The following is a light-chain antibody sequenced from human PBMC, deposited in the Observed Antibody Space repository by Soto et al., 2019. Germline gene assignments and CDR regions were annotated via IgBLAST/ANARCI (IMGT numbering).Light chain of an antibody. CDR2: EVN. CDR3: CSSGGSPTYV. V-gene: IGLV2-23*02. J-gene: IGLJ1*01. Sequence: QSVLTQPAAVSGSPGQPITISCTGTSSNVGSYKLVSWYQQHPGKAPKLMIFEVNKRPSGVSNRFSGSKSGNTASLTISGLKVEDEADYYCCSSGGSPTYVFGTGTRSPS. CDR1: SSNVGSYKL.